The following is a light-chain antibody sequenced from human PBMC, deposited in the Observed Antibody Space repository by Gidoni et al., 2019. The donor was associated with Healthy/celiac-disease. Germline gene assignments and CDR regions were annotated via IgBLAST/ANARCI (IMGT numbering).Light chain of an antibody. CDR3: QAWDSSIAV. Sequence: SYELTQPPSVSVSPGQTASITCSGDKLGDKYACWYSKRPSGIPERFSGSNSGNTATLTISGTQAMDEADYYCQAWDSSIAVFGGGTKLTVL. V-gene: IGLV3-1*01. CDR1: KLGDKY. J-gene: IGLJ2*01.